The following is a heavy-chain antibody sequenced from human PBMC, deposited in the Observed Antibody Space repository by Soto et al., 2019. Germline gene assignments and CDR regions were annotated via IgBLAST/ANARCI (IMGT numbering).Heavy chain of an antibody. V-gene: IGHV3-23*01. CDR3: AKALEAYACVFEFDY. D-gene: IGHD3-16*01. J-gene: IGHJ4*02. Sequence: GGSLRLSCAASGFTFSSYAMSWVRQAPGKGLEWVSGVSGTGGRTYYADSVKGRFTISRDNSKNTLYLQMNSLRAGDTAVYYCAKALEAYACVFEFDYWGQGTLVTVSS. CDR1: GFTFSSYA. CDR2: VSGTGGRT.